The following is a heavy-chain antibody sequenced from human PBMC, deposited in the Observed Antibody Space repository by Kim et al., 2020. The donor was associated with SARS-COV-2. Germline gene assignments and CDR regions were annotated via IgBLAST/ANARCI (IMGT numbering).Heavy chain of an antibody. J-gene: IGHJ6*02. D-gene: IGHD5-18*01. Sequence: SETLSLTCAVYGGSFSGYYWSWIRQPPGKGLEWIGEINHSGSTNYNPSLKSRVTISVDTSKNQFSLKLSSVTAADTAVYYCARGRGGYTAMEYYYYGMDVWGQGTTVTVSS. CDR3: ARGRGGYTAMEYYYYGMDV. CDR1: GGSFSGYY. V-gene: IGHV4-34*01. CDR2: INHSGST.